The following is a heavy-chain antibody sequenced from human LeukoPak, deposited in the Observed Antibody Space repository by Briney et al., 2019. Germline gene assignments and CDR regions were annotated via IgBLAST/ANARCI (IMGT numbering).Heavy chain of an antibody. CDR3: AKAGGDGDPIYYYYYGMDV. J-gene: IGHJ6*02. CDR2: ISGSGGST. CDR1: GFTFSSYA. D-gene: IGHD4-17*01. V-gene: IGHV3-23*01. Sequence: GGSLRLSCAASGFTFSSYAMSWVRQAPGKGLEWVSAISGSGGSTYYADSVKGRFTISSDNSKNTLYLQMNSLRAEDTAVYYCAKAGGDGDPIYYYYYGMDVWGQGTTVTVSS.